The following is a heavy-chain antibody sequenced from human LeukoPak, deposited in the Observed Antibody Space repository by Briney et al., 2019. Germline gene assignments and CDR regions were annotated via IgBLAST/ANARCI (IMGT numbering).Heavy chain of an antibody. V-gene: IGHV3-7*01. CDR2: IKQDGSEK. CDR3: ARAEYYYDSSGYPIDY. CDR1: GFTFSSYW. Sequence: GGSLRLSCAASGFTFSSYWMSWVRQAPGKGLEWVANIKQDGSEKYYVDSVKGRFTISRDNAKNSLYLQMNSLRAEDTAVYYCARAEYYYDSSGYPIDYWGREPWSPSPQ. J-gene: IGHJ4*02. D-gene: IGHD3-22*01.